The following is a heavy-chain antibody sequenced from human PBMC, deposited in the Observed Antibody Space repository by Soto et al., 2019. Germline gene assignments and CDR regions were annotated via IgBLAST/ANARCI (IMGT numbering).Heavy chain of an antibody. Sequence: QVQLQESGPGLVKTSETLSLTCTVSGGSISSGGYYWSWIRQHPGKGLEWIGYIYYSGSTYYNPSLKSRVTISVDTSKNQFSLKLSSVTAADTAVYYCARGHGSGNWFDPWGQGTLVAVSS. D-gene: IGHD3-10*01. V-gene: IGHV4-31*03. CDR2: IYYSGST. CDR3: ARGHGSGNWFDP. CDR1: GGSISSGGYY. J-gene: IGHJ5*02.